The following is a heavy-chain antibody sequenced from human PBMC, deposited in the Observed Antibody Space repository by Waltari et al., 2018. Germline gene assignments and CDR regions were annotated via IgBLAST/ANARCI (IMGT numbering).Heavy chain of an antibody. D-gene: IGHD2-15*01. V-gene: IGHV3-53*01. CDR1: GSAVRPTY. CDR2: IFGGGET. CDR3: ASHCPSGRCFRWFYYDS. Sequence: EGLLVQSEGGLIQPGGSRGLSCAVSGSAVRPTYTRWVRPAPGKGLEWVAVIFGGGETYYSDSVRGRFTISKDTSENTVYLQMNSLRVDDTAVYYCASHCPSGRCFRWFYYDSWGQGTLVTVSS. J-gene: IGHJ4*02.